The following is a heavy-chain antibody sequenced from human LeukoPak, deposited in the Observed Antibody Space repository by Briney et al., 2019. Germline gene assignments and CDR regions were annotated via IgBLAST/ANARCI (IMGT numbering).Heavy chain of an antibody. Sequence: PGRSLRLSCAASGFTFSSYAMHWVRQAPGKGLEWVAVISYDGSNKYYADSVKGRFTISRDNSKNTLYLQMNSLRAEDTAVYYCARDAEWELPADYWGQENLVTVSS. CDR2: ISYDGSNK. J-gene: IGHJ4*02. D-gene: IGHD1-26*01. CDR3: ARDAEWELPADY. CDR1: GFTFSSYA. V-gene: IGHV3-30-3*01.